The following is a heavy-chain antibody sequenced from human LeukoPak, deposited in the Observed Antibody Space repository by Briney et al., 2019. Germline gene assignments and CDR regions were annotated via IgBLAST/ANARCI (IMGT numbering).Heavy chain of an antibody. V-gene: IGHV1-18*04. CDR1: GYTFTSYG. Sequence: ASVKVSCKASGYTFTSYGISWVRQASGQGLEWMGWISAYNGNTNYAQKLQGRVTMTTDTSTSTAYMELRSLRSDDTAVYYCARLRLDIVVVPAAEYYFDYWGQGTLVTVSS. J-gene: IGHJ4*02. CDR3: ARLRLDIVVVPAAEYYFDY. D-gene: IGHD2-2*03. CDR2: ISAYNGNT.